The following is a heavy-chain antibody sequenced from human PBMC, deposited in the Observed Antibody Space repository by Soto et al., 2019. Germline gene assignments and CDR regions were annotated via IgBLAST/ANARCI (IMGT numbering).Heavy chain of an antibody. V-gene: IGHV4-31*03. Sequence: QVQLQESGPGLVKPSQTLSLTCTVSGGSIRSGGYYWTWIRQHPGKGLEWIGYIYYSGSTYYNPSLKSRVTISVDTSKNQFALKLSSVTAADTAVYYCARYKYYYGSGKDGMYVWGQGNTVTVSS. CDR1: GGSIRSGGYY. CDR2: IYYSGST. D-gene: IGHD3-10*01. J-gene: IGHJ6*02. CDR3: ARYKYYYGSGKDGMYV.